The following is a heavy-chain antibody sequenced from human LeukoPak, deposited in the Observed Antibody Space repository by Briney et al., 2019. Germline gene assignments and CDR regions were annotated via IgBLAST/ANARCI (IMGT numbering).Heavy chain of an antibody. J-gene: IGHJ4*02. CDR3: ARDGRYGMGKFDY. D-gene: IGHD4-17*01. V-gene: IGHV3-21*01. CDR2: ISSSSSYI. CDR1: GFTFSSYS. Sequence: GGSLRLSCAASGFTFSSYSMNWVRQAPGKGLEWVSSISSSSSYIYYADSVKGRFTISRDNAKNSLYLQMNSLRAEDTAVYYCARDGRYGMGKFDYWGQGTLVTVSS.